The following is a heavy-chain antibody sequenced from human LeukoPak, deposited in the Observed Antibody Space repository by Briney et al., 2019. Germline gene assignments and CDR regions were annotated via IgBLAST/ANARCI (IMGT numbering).Heavy chain of an antibody. V-gene: IGHV4-39*01. CDR3: ARSIRGYSSGWYYFDP. Sequence: PSETLSLTCTVSGGSISTSNYYWGWIRQPPGKGLEWIGNIFYSGSTYYSPSLKSRVTISVDTSKNQFSLKLSSVTAADTAVYYCARSIRGYSSGWYYFDPWGQGTLVTVSS. CDR1: GGSISTSNYY. CDR2: IFYSGST. D-gene: IGHD6-19*01. J-gene: IGHJ5*02.